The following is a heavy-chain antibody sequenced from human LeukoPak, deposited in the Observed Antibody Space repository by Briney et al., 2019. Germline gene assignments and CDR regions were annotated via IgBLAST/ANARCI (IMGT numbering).Heavy chain of an antibody. CDR2: IGSDGSNK. J-gene: IGHJ4*02. V-gene: IGHV3-30*18. Sequence: GGSLRLSCAASVYSFRSYGIHCASQAPARGLEWVAVIGSDGSNKYYACSVKGRFTISRDNSKNTLYLQMNSLRTEDTAMYFCAKEIYYDSSAFFDYWGQGTLVTVSS. D-gene: IGHD3-22*01. CDR1: VYSFRSYG. CDR3: AKEIYYDSSAFFDY.